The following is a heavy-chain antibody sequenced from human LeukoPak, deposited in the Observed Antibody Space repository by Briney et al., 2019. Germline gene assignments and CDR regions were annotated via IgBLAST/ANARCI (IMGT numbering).Heavy chain of an antibody. D-gene: IGHD6-6*01. CDR1: GFTFSSFG. CDR2: IRYDESKT. V-gene: IGHV3-30*02. J-gene: IGHJ4*02. CDR3: ARGYSSSSWSLFDY. Sequence: GGSLRLSCAASGFTFSSFGMHWVRQAPGEGLEWVAFIRYDESKTFYADSVKGRFTISRDNSKNTLYLQMNSLRAEDTAVYYCARGYSSSSWSLFDYWGQGTLVTVSS.